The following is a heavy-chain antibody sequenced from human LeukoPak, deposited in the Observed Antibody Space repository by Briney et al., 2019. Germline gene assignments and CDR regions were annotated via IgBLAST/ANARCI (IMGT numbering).Heavy chain of an antibody. Sequence: SCKASGGTFSSYAMHWARQAPGKGLEWVAVISYDGSNKYYADSVKGRFTISRDNSKNTLYLQMNSLRAEDTAVYYCARSGEQWLVFTTINWFDPWGQGTLVTVSS. CDR2: ISYDGSNK. D-gene: IGHD6-19*01. J-gene: IGHJ5*02. V-gene: IGHV3-30*04. CDR3: ARSGEQWLVFTTINWFDP. CDR1: GGTFSSYA.